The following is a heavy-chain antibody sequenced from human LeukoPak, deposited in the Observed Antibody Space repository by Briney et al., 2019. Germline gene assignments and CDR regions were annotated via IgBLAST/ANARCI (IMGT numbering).Heavy chain of an antibody. Sequence: PSETLSLTRTVSGGSLSSSSYYWGWIRHPPGEGREWIGSIYYSGRTYYHPSLKSRLTISVDTSKNQFSLTLSSVTAADTAVYYGARGGRIQLWLLLRRSRHYYMDVWGKGTTVTVSS. D-gene: IGHD5-18*01. CDR3: ARGGRIQLWLLLRRSRHYYMDV. CDR1: GGSLSSSSYY. V-gene: IGHV4-39*07. CDR2: IYYSGRT. J-gene: IGHJ6*03.